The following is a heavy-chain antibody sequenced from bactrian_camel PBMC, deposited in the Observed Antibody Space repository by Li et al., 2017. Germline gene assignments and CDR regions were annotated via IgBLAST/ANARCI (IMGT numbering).Heavy chain of an antibody. Sequence: VQLVESGGGSVEAGGSLTLSCTASRSTYNTYCMGWFRQAPGKKREGVAAAYTRLGSTYYDDSVKGRFGISQDKANGTLHLQMDSLRPEDTAMYTCAMRTLVSGTPPLTSSSYTFWGQGTQVTVS. CDR1: RSTYNTYC. D-gene: IGHD6*01. CDR3: AMRTLVSGTPPLTSSSYTF. V-gene: IGHV3S40*01. J-gene: IGHJ4*01. CDR2: AYTRLGST.